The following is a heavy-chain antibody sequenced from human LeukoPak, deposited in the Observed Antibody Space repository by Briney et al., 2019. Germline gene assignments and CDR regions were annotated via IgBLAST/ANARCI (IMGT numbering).Heavy chain of an antibody. V-gene: IGHV4-59*08. CDR3: ARRRTLVGPIDY. CDR1: GGSISSYY. D-gene: IGHD1-26*01. CDR2: MYYSGTT. J-gene: IGHJ4*02. Sequence: SETLSLTCTASGGSISSYYWSWIRQPPGKGLEWIGYMYYSGTTTYNPSLKSRVTLSVDTSKKQFSLRLNSVTAADTAVYYCARRRTLVGPIDYWGQGTLVTVSS.